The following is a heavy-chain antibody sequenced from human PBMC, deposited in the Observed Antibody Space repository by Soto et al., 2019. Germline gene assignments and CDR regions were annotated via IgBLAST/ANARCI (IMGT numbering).Heavy chain of an antibody. D-gene: IGHD4-17*01. CDR1: GYSFTSNW. J-gene: IGHJ4*02. CDR3: ARQSTHYGAPTDY. V-gene: IGHV5-51*01. Sequence: PGESLKISCKGSGYSFTSNWIGWVRQMPGKGLEWMGIIYPGDSDTRYSPSFQGQVTISADKSISTAYLQWSSLKASDTAMYYCARQSTHYGAPTDYWGQGTLVTVSS. CDR2: IYPGDSDT.